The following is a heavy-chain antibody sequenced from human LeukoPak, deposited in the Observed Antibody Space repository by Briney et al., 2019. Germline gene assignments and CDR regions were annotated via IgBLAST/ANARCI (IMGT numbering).Heavy chain of an antibody. D-gene: IGHD3-10*01. J-gene: IGHJ6*02. CDR2: ISAYKGHA. CDR3: ARVFEYGFADLLITQYGMDV. V-gene: IGHV1-18*01. Sequence: VASVKVSCKASGYTFPNYHIGWVRRAPAHGLEWMGWISAYKGHAEYAQSLQGRVTMTTGTSTTTVYMELRSLRSDDTAVYYCARVFEYGFADLLITQYGMDVWGQGTTVTVSS. CDR1: GYTFPNYH.